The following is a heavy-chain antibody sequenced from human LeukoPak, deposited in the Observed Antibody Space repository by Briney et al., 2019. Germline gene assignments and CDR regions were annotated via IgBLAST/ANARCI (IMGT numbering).Heavy chain of an antibody. CDR2: ISYDGSNK. CDR3: AKLIDYGGNSVSY. J-gene: IGHJ4*02. V-gene: IGHV3-30*18. CDR1: GFTFSSYG. Sequence: GRSLRLSCAASGFTFSSYGMHWVRQAPGKGLEWVAVISYDGSNKYHADSVKGRFTISRDNSKNTLYLQMNSLRAEDTAVYYCAKLIDYGGNSVSYWGQGTLVTVSS. D-gene: IGHD4-23*01.